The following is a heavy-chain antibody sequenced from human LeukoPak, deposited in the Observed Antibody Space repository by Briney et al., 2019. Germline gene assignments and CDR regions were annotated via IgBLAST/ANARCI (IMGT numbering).Heavy chain of an antibody. V-gene: IGHV3-33*01. D-gene: IGHD3-10*01. J-gene: IGHJ3*02. CDR2: IWYDGSNK. CDR3: ARDPGDYYGSGSSDAFDI. CDR1: GITFSSYG. Sequence: GGSLRLSCAASGITFSSYGMHWVRQAPGKGLEWVAVIWYDGSNKYYADSVKGRFTISRDNSKNTLHLQMNSLRAEDTAVYYCARDPGDYYGSGSSDAFDIWGQGTMVTVSS.